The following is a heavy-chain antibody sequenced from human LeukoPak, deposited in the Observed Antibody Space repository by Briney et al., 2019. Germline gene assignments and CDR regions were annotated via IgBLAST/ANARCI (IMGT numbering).Heavy chain of an antibody. V-gene: IGHV4-39*01. Sequence: SETLSLTCTVSGGSISSSSYYWGWIRQPPGKGLEWIGSIYYSGSTYYNPSLKSRVTISVDTSKNQFSLKLSSVTAADTAVYYYARLFYIRDYYNSSGYSGIDYWGQGTLVTVSS. CDR1: GGSISSSSYY. CDR2: IYYSGST. J-gene: IGHJ4*02. D-gene: IGHD3-22*01. CDR3: ARLFYIRDYYNSSGYSGIDY.